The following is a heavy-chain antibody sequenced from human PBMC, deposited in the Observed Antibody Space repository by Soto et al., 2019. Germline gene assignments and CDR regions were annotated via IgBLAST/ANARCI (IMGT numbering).Heavy chain of an antibody. D-gene: IGHD4-4*01. CDR1: GGSISSYY. CDR3: ARDAETTVTTSSGFDP. Sequence: ETLSLPCTVSGGSISSYYCSWIRQTPGKGLGWIGYIYYSGSTNYNPPLKSRVTISVDTSKNQFSLKLSSVTAADTAVYYCARDAETTVTTSSGFDPWGQGTLVTVSS. CDR2: IYYSGST. J-gene: IGHJ5*02. V-gene: IGHV4-59*01.